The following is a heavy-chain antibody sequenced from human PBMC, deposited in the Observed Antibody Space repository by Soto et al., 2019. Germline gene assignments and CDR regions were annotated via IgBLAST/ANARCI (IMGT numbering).Heavy chain of an antibody. J-gene: IGHJ5*02. CDR2: IYYSGST. Sequence: SETLSLTCPVAGGTISSYYLSWIRQPPGKGLEWIGYIYYSGSTNYNPSLKSRVTISADTSKNQFSLKLSSVTAADTAVYYCAHRRPHCSGGSRYSRWFDPWGQGTLVTVSS. V-gene: IGHV4-59*08. CDR1: GGTISSYY. CDR3: AHRRPHCSGGSRYSRWFDP. D-gene: IGHD2-15*01.